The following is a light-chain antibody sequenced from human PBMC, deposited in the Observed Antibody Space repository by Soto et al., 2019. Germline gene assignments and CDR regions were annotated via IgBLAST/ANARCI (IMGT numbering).Light chain of an antibody. CDR3: LQDYNYPLT. Sequence: AIQMTQSPSSLSASVGDRVTITCRASQGIRNDLGWYQQKPGKAPNLLIYCASSLQSGVPSRFSGSGSGTDFTLTISSLQPEDFATYYCLQDYNYPLTFGGGTKVEIK. CDR1: QGIRND. J-gene: IGKJ4*01. V-gene: IGKV1-6*01. CDR2: CAS.